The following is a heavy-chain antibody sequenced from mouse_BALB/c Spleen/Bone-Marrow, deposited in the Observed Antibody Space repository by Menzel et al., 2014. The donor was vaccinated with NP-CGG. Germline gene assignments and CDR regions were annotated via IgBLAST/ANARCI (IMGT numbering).Heavy chain of an antibody. CDR2: FYPGSGNI. CDR1: GYTFTDYI. Sequence: VKLVESGAELVKPGASVKLSCKASGYTFTDYIIHWIKQRSGQGLEWIGWFYPGSGNIKYNEKFKDKATLTADKSSSTVYMELRRLTSEDSAVYFCTRHFYGSGYFDYWGQGTTLTVSS. D-gene: IGHD1-1*01. V-gene: IGHV1-62-2*01. J-gene: IGHJ2*01. CDR3: TRHFYGSGYFDY.